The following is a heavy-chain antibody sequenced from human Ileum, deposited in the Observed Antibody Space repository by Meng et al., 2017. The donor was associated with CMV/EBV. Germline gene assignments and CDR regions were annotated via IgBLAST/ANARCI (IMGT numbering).Heavy chain of an antibody. V-gene: IGHV4-34*01. J-gene: IGHJ4*02. CDR1: GGSLRGHY. D-gene: IGHD3-16*02. CDR2: INHVGRT. CDR3: ARGLFRYPAYFDL. Sequence: QQWGAGLLRPSWTLSLTCAVYGGSLRGHYFNWIRQSPGNGLQWIAEINHVGRTNSNPSLASRVTISQDTSKNQCSLKLNSVTVADSAVYYCARGLFRYPAYFDLWGQGTLVTVSS.